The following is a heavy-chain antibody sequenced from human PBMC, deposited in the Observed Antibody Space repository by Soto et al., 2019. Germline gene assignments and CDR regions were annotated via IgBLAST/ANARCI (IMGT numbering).Heavy chain of an antibody. Sequence: VQLQESGPGLVKPSQTLSLTCTVSGGPINSGGYYWSWIRQHPEKGLEWIGYVYYSGTTNYNPALKSRVAMLVDTSKNHFSLTLTSVTAADTAVYYCARVFPLDCSGGVCDRNAYYFDYWGQGTLVTVSS. V-gene: IGHV4-31*03. CDR3: ARVFPLDCSGGVCDRNAYYFDY. CDR2: VYYSGTT. J-gene: IGHJ4*02. CDR1: GGPINSGGYY. D-gene: IGHD2-15*01.